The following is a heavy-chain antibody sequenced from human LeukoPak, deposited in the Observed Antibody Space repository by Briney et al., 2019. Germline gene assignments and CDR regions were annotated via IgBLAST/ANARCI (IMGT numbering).Heavy chain of an antibody. CDR1: GFTFSSYG. Sequence: PGRSLRLSCAASGFTFSSYGMHWVRQAPGKGLEWVAVISYDGSNKYYADSVKGRFTISRDNSKNTLYLQMNGLRAEDTAVYYCAKVDYGGNEYYGMDVWGQGTTVTVSS. J-gene: IGHJ6*02. CDR2: ISYDGSNK. D-gene: IGHD4-23*01. V-gene: IGHV3-30*18. CDR3: AKVDYGGNEYYGMDV.